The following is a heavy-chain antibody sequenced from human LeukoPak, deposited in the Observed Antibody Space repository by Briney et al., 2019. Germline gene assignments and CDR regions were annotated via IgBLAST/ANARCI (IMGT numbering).Heavy chain of an antibody. CDR1: GFTVSSNY. J-gene: IGHJ5*02. CDR3: ARFGAAGVRGNWFDP. Sequence: GGSLRLSCAASGFTVSSNYMSWVRQAPGKGLEWVSVIYSGGSTHYADSVKGRFTISRDNSKNTLYLQMNSLRAEDTAVYYCARFGAAGVRGNWFDPWGQGTLVTVSS. D-gene: IGHD6-13*01. V-gene: IGHV3-53*01. CDR2: IYSGGST.